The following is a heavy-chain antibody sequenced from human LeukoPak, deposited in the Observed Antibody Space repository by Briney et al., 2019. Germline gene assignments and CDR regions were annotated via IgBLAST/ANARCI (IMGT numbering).Heavy chain of an antibody. CDR3: ARGQPYYDFWSGTYNWFDP. Sequence: SETLSLTCAVYGGSFRGYYWSWIRQPPGKGLEWIGEINHSGSTNYNPSLKSRVTISVDTSKNQFSLKLSSVTAADTAVYYCARGQPYYDFWSGTYNWFDPWGQGTLVTVSS. D-gene: IGHD3-3*01. V-gene: IGHV4-34*01. J-gene: IGHJ5*02. CDR2: INHSGST. CDR1: GGSFRGYY.